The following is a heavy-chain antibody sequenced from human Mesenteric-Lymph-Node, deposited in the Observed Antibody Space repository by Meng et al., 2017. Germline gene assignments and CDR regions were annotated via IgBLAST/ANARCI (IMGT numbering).Heavy chain of an antibody. V-gene: IGHV3-23*01. Sequence: GESLKISCAASGFTLSDYYMSWIRQAPGKGLEWVSAISGSGGSTYYADSVKGRFTISRDNSKNTLYLQMNSLRAEDTAVYYCAKDQGYDSSGYYYYYYGMDVWGQGTTVTVSS. J-gene: IGHJ6*02. CDR3: AKDQGYDSSGYYYYYYGMDV. CDR1: GFTLSDYY. D-gene: IGHD3-22*01. CDR2: ISGSGGST.